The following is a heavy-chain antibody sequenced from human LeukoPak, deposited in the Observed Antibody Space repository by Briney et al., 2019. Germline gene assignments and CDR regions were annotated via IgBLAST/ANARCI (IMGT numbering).Heavy chain of an antibody. V-gene: IGHV4-34*01. D-gene: IGHD6-6*01. CDR1: GGSFSGYY. J-gene: IGHJ4*02. CDR2: INHSVST. Sequence: PSETLSLTCAVYGGSFSGYYWSWIRQPPGKGLEWIGQINHSVSTNYNPSLKSRVTISVDTSKNPFYLKLSSVTAADTAVYYCARFDTPLKGHSSSSSTAQDDYWGQGTLVTVSS. CDR3: ARFDTPLKGHSSSSSTAQDDY.